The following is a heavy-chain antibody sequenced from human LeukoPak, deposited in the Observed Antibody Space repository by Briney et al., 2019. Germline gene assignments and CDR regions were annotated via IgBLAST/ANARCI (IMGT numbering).Heavy chain of an antibody. J-gene: IGHJ6*02. V-gene: IGHV1-18*01. D-gene: IGHD3-22*01. CDR3: ARVADSSGPYYFYGMDV. CDR1: GYTFTRYG. Sequence: GASVKVSCKASGYTFTRYGISWVRQAPGQGLEWMGWISAYNGNTNYAQKVQGRVTMTTDTSTRTANMELRSLRSDDTAVYYCARVADSSGPYYFYGMDVWGQGTTVTVSS. CDR2: ISAYNGNT.